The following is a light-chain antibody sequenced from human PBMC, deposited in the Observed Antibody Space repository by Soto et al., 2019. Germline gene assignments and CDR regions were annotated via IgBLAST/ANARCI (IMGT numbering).Light chain of an antibody. Sequence: EIVMTQSPATLSVSPGERATLSCRASQYISNTLAWYQQKPGQAPRLLIYGASTRATGIPARFSGSGSGTEFTLTISSLQSEDFAVYYCQHYNNWPPCTFGQGTKVE. J-gene: IGKJ1*01. V-gene: IGKV3-15*01. CDR3: QHYNNWPPCT. CDR2: GAS. CDR1: QYISNT.